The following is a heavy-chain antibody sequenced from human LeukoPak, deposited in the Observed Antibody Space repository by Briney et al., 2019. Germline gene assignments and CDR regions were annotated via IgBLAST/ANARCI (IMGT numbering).Heavy chain of an antibody. V-gene: IGHV3-66*01. CDR2: IYSGGST. J-gene: IGHJ4*02. Sequence: PGGSLRLSCAASGFTVSSNYMSWVRQAPGKGLEWVSVIYSGGSTYYADSVKGRFTISRDNSKNTLYLQMNSLRAEDTAVYYCATGDDSNYFDYWGRGTLVTVSS. CDR3: ATGDDSNYFDY. CDR1: GFTVSSNY. D-gene: IGHD3-9*01.